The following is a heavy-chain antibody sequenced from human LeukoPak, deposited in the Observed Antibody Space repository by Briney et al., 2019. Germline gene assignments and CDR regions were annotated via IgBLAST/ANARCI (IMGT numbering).Heavy chain of an antibody. CDR2: ISYDGSNK. D-gene: IGHD3-22*01. V-gene: IGHV3-30*18. Sequence: PGGSLRLSCAASGSTFSSYGMHWVRQAPGKGLEWVAVISYDGSNKYYADSVKGRFTISRDNSKNTLYLQMNSLRAEDTAVYYCAKEGPWEYDSSGYYGYYYYGMDVWGQGTTVTVSS. CDR3: AKEGPWEYDSSGYYGYYYYGMDV. J-gene: IGHJ6*02. CDR1: GSTFSSYG.